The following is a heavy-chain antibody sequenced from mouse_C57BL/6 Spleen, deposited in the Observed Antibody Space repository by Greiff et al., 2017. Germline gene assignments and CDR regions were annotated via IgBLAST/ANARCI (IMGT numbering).Heavy chain of an antibody. Sequence: EVMLVESGEGLVKPGGSLKLSCAASGFTFSSYAMSWVRQTPEKRLEWVAYISSGGDYIYYADTVKGRFTISRDNARNTLYLQMSSLKSEDTAMYYCTRDNYDYEGYAMDYWGQGTSVTVSS. CDR3: TRDNYDYEGYAMDY. CDR1: GFTFSSYA. J-gene: IGHJ4*01. CDR2: ISSGGDYI. D-gene: IGHD2-4*01. V-gene: IGHV5-9-1*02.